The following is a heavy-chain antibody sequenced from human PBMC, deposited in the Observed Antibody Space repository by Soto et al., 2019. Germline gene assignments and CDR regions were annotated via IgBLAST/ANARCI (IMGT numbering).Heavy chain of an antibody. CDR3: ASGSQGFYYDRSAYFDY. D-gene: IGHD3-16*01. CDR1: GGSTSSGGYS. CDR2: IYQTGNT. V-gene: IGHV4-30-2*01. J-gene: IGHJ4*02. Sequence: QLQLQESGSGLLKPSQTLSLTCAVSGGSTSSGGYSWSWIRQPPGKGLEWIGNIYQTGNTFYNPSLKRRVIISLDRLKNQFSLKLSSVTAADTAVYYCASGSQGFYYDRSAYFDYWGRGTLVTVS.